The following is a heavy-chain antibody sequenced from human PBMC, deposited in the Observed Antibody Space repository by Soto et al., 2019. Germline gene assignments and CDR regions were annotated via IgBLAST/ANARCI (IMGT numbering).Heavy chain of an antibody. J-gene: IGHJ5*01. Sequence: PGGSLRLSCAASGFTFRNYAMTWARQAPGKGLEWVSAISASGTGTYYAASVKGRFTIFRDNSRATIYLQMNNLRAEDTATYYCGKDVRPYGSATFESWGQGNLVTVSS. CDR2: ISASGTGT. D-gene: IGHD3-10*01. CDR3: GKDVRPYGSATFES. CDR1: GFTFRNYA. V-gene: IGHV3-23*01.